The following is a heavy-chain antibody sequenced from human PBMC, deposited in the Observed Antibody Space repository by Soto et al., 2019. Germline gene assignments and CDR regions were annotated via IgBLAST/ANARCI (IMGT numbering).Heavy chain of an antibody. CDR1: GASTSTNHHN. CDR3: ARLPPGYPNWFDP. D-gene: IGHD3-9*01. CDR2: IHYRGDT. Sequence: QVQLQGSGPGLVRPSETLSLTCTVSGASTSTNHHNWAWVRQPPGKGLEWMGNIHYRGDTYFNPSLGSRLSMSVDTSKNQFSLKLTSVTAADTAVYYCARLPPGYPNWFDPWGQGTLVTVSS. J-gene: IGHJ5*02. V-gene: IGHV4-39*01.